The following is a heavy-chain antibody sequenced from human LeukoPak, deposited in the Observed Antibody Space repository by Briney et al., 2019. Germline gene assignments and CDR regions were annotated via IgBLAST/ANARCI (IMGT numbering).Heavy chain of an antibody. Sequence: KPSETLSLTCAVYSGSFSGYYWSWIRQPPGKGLEWIGEINHSGSTNYNPSLKSRVTISVDTSKNQFSLKLSSVTAADTAVYYCARGQTWIRSRRGGGFDYWGQGTLVTVSS. D-gene: IGHD5-18*01. CDR3: ARGQTWIRSRRGGGFDY. V-gene: IGHV4-34*01. CDR2: INHSGST. J-gene: IGHJ4*02. CDR1: SGSFSGYY.